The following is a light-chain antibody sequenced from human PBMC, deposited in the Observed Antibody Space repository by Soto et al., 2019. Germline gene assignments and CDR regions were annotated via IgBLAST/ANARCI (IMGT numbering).Light chain of an antibody. Sequence: DIQTTQSPSSLSASVGDRVTITCRASQSISSYLNWYQQKPGKAPKLLIYAASSLQSGVPSRFSGSGSGTDFTLTISSLQPEDFATYYCQQSYSTPPITFGQGTRLAIK. J-gene: IGKJ5*01. CDR2: AAS. V-gene: IGKV1-39*01. CDR3: QQSYSTPPIT. CDR1: QSISSY.